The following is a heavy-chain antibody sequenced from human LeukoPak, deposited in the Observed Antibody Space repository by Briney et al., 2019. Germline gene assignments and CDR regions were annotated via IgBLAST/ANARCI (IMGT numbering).Heavy chain of an antibody. Sequence: PSETLSLTCAVSGGSISSSNWWSWVRQPPGRGLEWIGEIYHSGSTNYNPPLKSRVTISVDKSKNQFSLKLSSVTAADTAVYYCARVRKESTKSYYYYYMDVWGKGTTVTVSS. J-gene: IGHJ6*03. CDR2: IYHSGST. D-gene: IGHD2-8*01. CDR3: ARVRKESTKSYYYYYMDV. CDR1: GGSISSSNW. V-gene: IGHV4-4*02.